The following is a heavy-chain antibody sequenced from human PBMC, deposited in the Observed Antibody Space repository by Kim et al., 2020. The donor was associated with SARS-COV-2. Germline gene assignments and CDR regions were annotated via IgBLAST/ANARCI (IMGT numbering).Heavy chain of an antibody. D-gene: IGHD6-13*01. CDR2: IKRDGSEK. V-gene: IGHV3-7*01. J-gene: IGHJ4*02. CDR1: GFTFSNYW. Sequence: GGSLRLSCAAAGFTFSNYWMSWVRQAPGKGMEWVANIKRDGSEKYYVYSVRGRFTISRDNAKNSLFLQMNSLRGEDTAVYYCTSWGAGNYWGPGTLVTVSS. CDR3: TSWGAGNY.